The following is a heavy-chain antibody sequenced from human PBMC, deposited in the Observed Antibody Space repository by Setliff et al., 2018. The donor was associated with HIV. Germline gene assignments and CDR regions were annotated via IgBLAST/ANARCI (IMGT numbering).Heavy chain of an antibody. Sequence: PGGSLRLSCAASGFTFSGSAMHWVRQASGKGLEWVGRILDKANNYATAYAASLEGRFTISRDDSKNTAYLQMSSLKTEDTAVYYCAKVDWAGYKSVGFYYFTYWGQGTLVTVSS. D-gene: IGHD5-12*01. CDR3: AKVDWAGYKSVGFYYFTY. J-gene: IGHJ4*02. CDR1: GFTFSGSA. V-gene: IGHV3-73*01. CDR2: ILDKANNYAT.